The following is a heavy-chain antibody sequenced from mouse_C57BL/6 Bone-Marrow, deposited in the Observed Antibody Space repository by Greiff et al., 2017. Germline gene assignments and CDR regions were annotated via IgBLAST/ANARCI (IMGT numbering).Heavy chain of an antibody. CDR3: ARKSYDYDEYYFDY. CDR2: IWTGGGT. J-gene: IGHJ2*01. Sequence: VQLVESGPGLVAPSQSLSITCTVSGFSLTSYAISWVRQPPGKGLEWLGVIWTGGGTNYNSALKSRLSISKDNSKSQVFLKMNSLQTDDTARYYCARKSYDYDEYYFDYWGQGTTLTVSS. V-gene: IGHV2-9-1*01. D-gene: IGHD2-4*01. CDR1: GFSLTSYA.